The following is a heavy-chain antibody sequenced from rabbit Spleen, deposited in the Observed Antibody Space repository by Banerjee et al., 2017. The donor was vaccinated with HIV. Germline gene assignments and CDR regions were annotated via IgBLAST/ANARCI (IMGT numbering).Heavy chain of an antibody. V-gene: IGHV1S43*01. Sequence: QEQLEESGGGLVKPGASLTLTCTASGFSFSDYNYMCWVRQAPGKGLEWVACIDPVFGRTYYANWVNGRFTISRHNAQNTLYLQLDSLTAADTATYFCVRDRANIGGDYGPYYFDLWGQGTLVTVS. CDR3: VRDRANIGGDYGPYYFDL. D-gene: IGHD2-1*01. CDR1: GFSFSDYNY. J-gene: IGHJ4*01. CDR2: IDPVFGRT.